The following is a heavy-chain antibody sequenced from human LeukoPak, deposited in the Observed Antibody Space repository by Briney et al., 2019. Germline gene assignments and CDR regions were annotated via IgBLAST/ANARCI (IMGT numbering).Heavy chain of an antibody. D-gene: IGHD2-15*01. CDR2: IFHNGSP. CDR1: GGSLSPHY. V-gene: IGHV4-59*11. CDR3: ARETSRGDYSPDF. Sequence: SETLSLTCTVSGGSLSPHYWSWLRQSPGKGLEWIGYIFHNGSPNYNPSLKSRVTISLDTSKNQFSLKLNSVTAADTAIYYCARETSRGDYSPDFWGQGTLVTVSS. J-gene: IGHJ4*02.